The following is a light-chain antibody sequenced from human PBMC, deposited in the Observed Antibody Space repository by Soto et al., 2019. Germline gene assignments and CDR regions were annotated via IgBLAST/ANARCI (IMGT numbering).Light chain of an antibody. CDR3: QQYGASPET. CDR1: QSVSSAY. CDR2: NVS. Sequence: EIVLTQSPGTLSLSPGERATLSCRASQSVSSAYLAWYQQKPGQAPRLLIYNVSRRATGIPDRFSGSGSGTDFTLTVSRLEPEDFAVYYCQQYGASPETVGQGTKVDSK. J-gene: IGKJ1*01. V-gene: IGKV3-20*01.